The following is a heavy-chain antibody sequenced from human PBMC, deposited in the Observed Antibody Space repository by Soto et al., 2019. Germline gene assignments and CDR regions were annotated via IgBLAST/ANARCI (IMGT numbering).Heavy chain of an antibody. CDR2: MNPNSGNT. CDR1: GYTFTSYD. V-gene: IGHV1-8*01. J-gene: IGHJ6*02. CDR3: ARGSSSSGMIYGMDV. Sequence: ASVKVSCKASGYTFTSYDINWVRQATGQGLEWMGWMNPNSGNTGYAQKFQGRVTMTRNTSISTAYMELSSLRSEDTAVYYCARGSSSSGMIYGMDVWGQGTTVTVSS. D-gene: IGHD6-6*01.